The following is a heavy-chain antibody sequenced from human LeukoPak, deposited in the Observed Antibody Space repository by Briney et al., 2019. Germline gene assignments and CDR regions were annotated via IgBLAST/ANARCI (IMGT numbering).Heavy chain of an antibody. CDR1: GFTFGDYA. D-gene: IGHD6-19*01. CDR2: IRNKAYGGTT. CDR3: TRDLAPSGWYPAFDI. Sequence: GGSLRLSCTASGFTFGDYAMSWVRQAPGKGLEWVGFIRNKAYGGTTEYAASVKGRFTISRDDSKSIAYLQMNSLKTEDTAVYYCTRDLAPSGWYPAFDIWGQGTMVTVSS. V-gene: IGHV3-49*04. J-gene: IGHJ3*02.